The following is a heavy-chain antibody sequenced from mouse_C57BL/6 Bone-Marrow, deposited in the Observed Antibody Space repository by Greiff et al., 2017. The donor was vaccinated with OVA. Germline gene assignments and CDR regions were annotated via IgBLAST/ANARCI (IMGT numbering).Heavy chain of an antibody. CDR2: INPNNGGT. J-gene: IGHJ2*01. V-gene: IGHV1-26*01. CDR1: GYTFTDYY. Sequence: EVQLQQSGPELVKPGASVKISCKASGYTFTDYYMNWVKQSHGKSLEWIGDINPNNGGTSYNQKFKGKATLTVDKSSSTAYMELRSLTSEDSAVYYCARPSLLRDYWGQGTTLTVSS. D-gene: IGHD1-2*01. CDR3: ARPSLLRDY.